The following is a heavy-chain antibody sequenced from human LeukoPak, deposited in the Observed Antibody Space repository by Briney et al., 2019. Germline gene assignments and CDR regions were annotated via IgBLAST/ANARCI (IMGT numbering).Heavy chain of an antibody. CDR3: ARAQGIQLWPNYFDY. D-gene: IGHD5-18*01. CDR1: GYTFTSYD. Sequence: ASVKVSCKASGYTFTSYDINWVRQATGQGLEWMGWMNPNSGNTGYAQKFQGRVTMTRHTSTSTVYMELSSLRSEDTAVYYCARAQGIQLWPNYFDYWGQGALVTVSP. V-gene: IGHV1-8*01. CDR2: MNPNSGNT. J-gene: IGHJ4*02.